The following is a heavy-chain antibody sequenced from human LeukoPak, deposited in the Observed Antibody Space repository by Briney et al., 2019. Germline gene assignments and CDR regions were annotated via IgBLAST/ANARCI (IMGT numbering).Heavy chain of an antibody. V-gene: IGHV3-23*01. CDR1: GFTFSSYS. Sequence: PGGSLRLSCAASGFTFSSYSMNWVRQAPGKGLEWVSAISGSGGSTYYADSVKGRFTISRDNSKNTLYLQMNSLRAEDTAVYYCARYIAAALINWFDPWGQGTLVTVSS. CDR2: ISGSGGST. J-gene: IGHJ5*02. CDR3: ARYIAAALINWFDP. D-gene: IGHD6-13*01.